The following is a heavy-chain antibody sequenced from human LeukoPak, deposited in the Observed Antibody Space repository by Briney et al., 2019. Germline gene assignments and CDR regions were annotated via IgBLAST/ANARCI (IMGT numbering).Heavy chain of an antibody. CDR2: ISSSGSTI. Sequence: GGSLRLSCAASGFTFSDYYMSWIRQAPGKGLEWVSYISSSGSTIYYADSVKGRFTISRDNAKNSLYLQMNSLRAEDTAVYYCARVRVDPVTAEDYNFDYWGQGTLVTVSS. D-gene: IGHD2-21*02. J-gene: IGHJ4*02. CDR3: ARVRVDPVTAEDYNFDY. CDR1: GFTFSDYY. V-gene: IGHV3-11*01.